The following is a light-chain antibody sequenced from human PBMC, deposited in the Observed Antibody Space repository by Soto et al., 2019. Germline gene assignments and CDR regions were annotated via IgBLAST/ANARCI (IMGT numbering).Light chain of an antibody. CDR2: LGS. V-gene: IGKV2-28*01. CDR1: QSLLHSDGYNY. J-gene: IGKJ1*01. Sequence: DSVMTQSPLSLPVTPGEPASISCRSIQSLLHSDGYNYLDWYLQKPGQSPQLLIYLGSNRASGVPDRFSASGSGTDFTLKISRVEAGDVGVSRCMQALQMRIFGQGT. CDR3: MQALQMRI.